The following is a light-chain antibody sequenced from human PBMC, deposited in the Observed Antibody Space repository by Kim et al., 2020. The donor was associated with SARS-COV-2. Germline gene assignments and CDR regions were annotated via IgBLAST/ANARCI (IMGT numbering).Light chain of an antibody. Sequence: GTVTFACRSSTGAVTSRHYSYWFPQKPGQAPRTLIYDTRNKHSWTPARFSGSLLGGKAALTLSGAQPEDEAEYYCLLSYSGARPVVFGGGSQLTVL. J-gene: IGLJ2*01. CDR3: LLSYSGARPVV. CDR1: TGAVTSRHY. CDR2: DTR. V-gene: IGLV7-46*01.